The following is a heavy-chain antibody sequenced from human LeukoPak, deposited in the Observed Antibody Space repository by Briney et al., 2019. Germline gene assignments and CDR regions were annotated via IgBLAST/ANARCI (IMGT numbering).Heavy chain of an antibody. CDR2: IYYSGST. J-gene: IGHJ5*02. CDR1: GGPISSSSYY. V-gene: IGHV4-39*01. D-gene: IGHD6-6*01. Sequence: SETLSLTCTVSGGPISSSSYYWGWIRQPPGKGLEWIGSIYYSGSTYYNPSLKSRVTISVDTSKNQFSLKLSSVTAADTAVYYCARRLGSSGGFDPWGQGTLVTVSS. CDR3: ARRLGSSGGFDP.